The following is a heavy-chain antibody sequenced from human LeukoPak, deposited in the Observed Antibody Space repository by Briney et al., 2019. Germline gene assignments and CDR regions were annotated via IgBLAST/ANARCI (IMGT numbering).Heavy chain of an antibody. CDR2: INPNSGGT. D-gene: IGHD2-2*02. CDR1: GYTFTGYY. J-gene: IGHJ4*02. CDR3: ARPYCSSTSCYTAGSG. Sequence: ASVKVSCKASGYTFTGYYMHWVRQAPGQGLEWMGWINPNSGGTNYAQKFQARVTMTRDTSISTAYMELSRLRSDDTAVYYCARPYCSSTSCYTAGSGWGQGTLVTVSS. V-gene: IGHV1-2*02.